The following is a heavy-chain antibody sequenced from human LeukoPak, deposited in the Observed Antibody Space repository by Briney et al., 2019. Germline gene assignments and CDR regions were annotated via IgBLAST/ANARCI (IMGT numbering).Heavy chain of an antibody. Sequence: SGGSLRLSCAASGFTFGSNAMSWVRRAPGKGLEWVSSIYTGGGGTYYTDSVKGRFTISRDNSKNTLYLQMNSLRAEDTAIYHCAIRASGWSFDYWGQGTLVTVSS. CDR2: IYTGGGGT. V-gene: IGHV3-23*01. D-gene: IGHD6-19*01. J-gene: IGHJ4*02. CDR1: GFTFGSNA. CDR3: AIRASGWSFDY.